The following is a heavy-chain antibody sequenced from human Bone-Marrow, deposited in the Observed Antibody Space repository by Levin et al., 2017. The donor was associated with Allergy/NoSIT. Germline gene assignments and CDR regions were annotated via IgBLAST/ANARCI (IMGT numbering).Heavy chain of an antibody. CDR3: ARDAGGRHSDDSSKYDAFHP. D-gene: IGHD3-22*01. CDR1: GFIFSNYW. Sequence: HPGGSLRLSCAASGFIFSNYWMTWVRQAPGKGLEWVANIGEDGYDKRYVGSVRGRFTISRDNAKMTLYLQMNRLRDEDTAVYYCARDAGGRHSDDSSKYDAFHPWGQGTMVTVSS. J-gene: IGHJ3*01. CDR2: IGEDGYDK. V-gene: IGHV3-7*01.